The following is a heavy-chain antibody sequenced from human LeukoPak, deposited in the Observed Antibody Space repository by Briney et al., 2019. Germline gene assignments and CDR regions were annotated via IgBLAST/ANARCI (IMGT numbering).Heavy chain of an antibody. CDR3: ARARYCSSTSCAKRGYYYYMDV. Sequence: PETLSLTCTVSGGSISSYYWSWIRQPPGKGLEWIGYIYYSGSTNYNPSLKSRVTISVDTSKNQFSLKLSSVTAADTAVYYCARARYCSSTSCAKRGYYYYMDVWGKGTTVTVSS. CDR2: IYYSGST. J-gene: IGHJ6*03. D-gene: IGHD2-2*01. V-gene: IGHV4-59*01. CDR1: GGSISSYY.